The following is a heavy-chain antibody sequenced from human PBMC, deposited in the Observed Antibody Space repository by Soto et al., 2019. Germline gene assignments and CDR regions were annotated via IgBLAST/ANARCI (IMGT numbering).Heavy chain of an antibody. J-gene: IGHJ4*02. CDR1: GVTLSSFINYP. V-gene: IGHV1-69*06. D-gene: IGHD3-3*01. CDR2: IVPNVGTV. Sequence: SVKVSCKASGVTLSSFINYPINWVRQAPGQGLEWMGGIVPNVGTVNYAQKFHGRVTITADKSTGTAYMEVSSLRSEDTALYYCARRDTSGFLRYFDNWGQGTLVTVSS. CDR3: ARRDTSGFLRYFDN.